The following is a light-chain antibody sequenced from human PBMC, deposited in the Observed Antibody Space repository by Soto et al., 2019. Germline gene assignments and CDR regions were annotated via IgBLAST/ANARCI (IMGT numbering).Light chain of an antibody. V-gene: IGLV2-14*01. CDR2: EVS. CDR1: SSDVGGYNY. Sequence: QSALTQPASVSGSPGQLITISCTGTSSDVGGYNYVSWYQQHPGEAPKLMIYEVSNQPSGVSNRFSGSKSGNTASLTISGLQAEDEADYYCSSYTSSDTYVFGTGTKLTVL. J-gene: IGLJ1*01. CDR3: SSYTSSDTYV.